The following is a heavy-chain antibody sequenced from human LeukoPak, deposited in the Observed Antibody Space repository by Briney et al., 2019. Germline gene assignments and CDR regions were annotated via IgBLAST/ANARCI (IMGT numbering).Heavy chain of an antibody. J-gene: IGHJ4*02. CDR1: GGSISSDY. D-gene: IGHD5-18*01. CDR3: ARSGYSYGLVDY. Sequence: SETLSLTCTVSGGSISSDYWSWIRQPPGKGLEWIGYIYYSVDTNYNPSLKSRVTISVDTSKNQFSLKLSSVTAADTAVYYCARSGYSYGLVDYWGQGTLVTVSS. V-gene: IGHV4-59*01. CDR2: IYYSVDT.